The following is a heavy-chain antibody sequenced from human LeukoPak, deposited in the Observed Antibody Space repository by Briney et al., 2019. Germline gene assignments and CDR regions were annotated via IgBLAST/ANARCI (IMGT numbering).Heavy chain of an antibody. J-gene: IGHJ4*02. CDR1: GFTFSDYY. V-gene: IGHV3-11*01. CDR3: AREGTIAAAGKAPGHYFDY. Sequence: PGGSLRLSCAASGFTFSDYYMSWIRQAPGKGLEWVSYISSSGSTIYYADSVKGRFTISRDNAKNSLYLQMNSLRAEDTAVYYCAREGTIAAAGKAPGHYFDYWGQGTLVTVSS. D-gene: IGHD6-13*01. CDR2: ISSSGSTI.